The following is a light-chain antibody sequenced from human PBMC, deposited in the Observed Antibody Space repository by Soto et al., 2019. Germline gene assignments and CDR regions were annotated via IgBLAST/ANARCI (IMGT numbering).Light chain of an antibody. V-gene: IGLV3-1*01. CDR2: QDS. Sequence: SYGLTQPPSVSVSPGQTASITCSGDKLGDKYACWYQQKPGQSPVLVIYQDSKRPSGIPERFSGSNSGNTATLTISGTQAMDEADYYCQAWDSSTKVFGGGTKLTVL. J-gene: IGLJ2*01. CDR3: QAWDSSTKV. CDR1: KLGDKY.